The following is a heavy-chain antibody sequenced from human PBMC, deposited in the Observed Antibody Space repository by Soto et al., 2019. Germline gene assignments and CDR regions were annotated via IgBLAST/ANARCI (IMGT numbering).Heavy chain of an antibody. J-gene: IGHJ3*02. V-gene: IGHV4-34*01. Sequence: SETLSLTCAVYGGSFSGYYWSWIRPPPGKGLGWIGEINHSGSTNYNPSLKSRVTISVDTSKNQFSLKLSSVTAADTAVYYCARGREVEVGATTAFDIWGQGTMVTVS. CDR1: GGSFSGYY. D-gene: IGHD1-26*01. CDR2: INHSGST. CDR3: ARGREVEVGATTAFDI.